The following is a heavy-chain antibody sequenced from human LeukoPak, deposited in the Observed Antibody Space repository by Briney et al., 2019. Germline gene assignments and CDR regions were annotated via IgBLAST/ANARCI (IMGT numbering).Heavy chain of an antibody. Sequence: SETLSLTCTVSGGSISSGGYYWSWIRQHPGKGLEWIGYIYYSGSTNYNPSLKSRVTISVDTSKNQFSLKLSSVTAADTAVYYCARGQFVSDYYGSGSHWYYWGQGTLVTVSS. CDR2: IYYSGST. D-gene: IGHD3-10*01. J-gene: IGHJ4*02. CDR1: GGSISSGGYY. CDR3: ARGQFVSDYYGSGSHWYY. V-gene: IGHV4-31*03.